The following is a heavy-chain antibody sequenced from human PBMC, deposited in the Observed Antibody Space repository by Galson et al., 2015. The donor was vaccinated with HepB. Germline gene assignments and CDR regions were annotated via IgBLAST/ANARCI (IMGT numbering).Heavy chain of an antibody. V-gene: IGHV4-59*01. Sequence: DTLSLTCTVSGGSISSYYWSWIRQPPGKGLEWIGYIYYSGSTNYNPSLKSRVTISVDTSKNQFSLKLSSVTAADTAVYYCARLYSSGWHLDYWGQGTLVTVSS. CDR1: GGSISSYY. CDR2: IYYSGST. D-gene: IGHD6-19*01. J-gene: IGHJ4*02. CDR3: ARLYSSGWHLDY.